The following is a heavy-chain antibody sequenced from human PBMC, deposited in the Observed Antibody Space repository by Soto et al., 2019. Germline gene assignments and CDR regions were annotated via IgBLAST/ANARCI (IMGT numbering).Heavy chain of an antibody. D-gene: IGHD3-10*01. Sequence: GESLKISCAASGFTFSSYSMSWVRQAPGKGLEWVSAISGSGGSTYYADSVKGRFTISGDNSKKTLYMQMNSLRAEETAVYYCAKCPRLLWFEDNYYYYYMDVWGKGTTVTVSS. CDR2: ISGSGGST. CDR1: GFTFSSYS. V-gene: IGHV3-23*01. CDR3: AKCPRLLWFEDNYYYYYMDV. J-gene: IGHJ6*03.